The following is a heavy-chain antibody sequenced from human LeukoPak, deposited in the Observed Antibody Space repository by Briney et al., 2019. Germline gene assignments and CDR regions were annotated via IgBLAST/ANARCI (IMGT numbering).Heavy chain of an antibody. J-gene: IGHJ4*02. D-gene: IGHD3-3*01. Sequence: SETLSLTCTVSGDSISSTSYYWDWIRQPPGKGLEWIGSIYNSGTTYYNPSLKSRVTISVDTSKNQFSLKLSSVTAADTAVYYCASRGYDFWSGYYTGIFDYWGQGTLVTVSS. CDR3: ASRGYDFWSGYYTGIFDY. CDR2: IYNSGTT. CDR1: GDSISSTSYY. V-gene: IGHV4-39*07.